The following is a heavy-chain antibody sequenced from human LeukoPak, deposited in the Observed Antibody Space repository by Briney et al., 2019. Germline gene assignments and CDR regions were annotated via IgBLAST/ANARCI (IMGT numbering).Heavy chain of an antibody. CDR1: GYSISSYYY. D-gene: IGHD1-7*01. CDR2: FYHSGST. CDR3: ARGLAGTTGEQNWFDP. Sequence: PSETLSLTCAVSGYSISSYYYWGWIRQPPGRGLEWIGSFYHSGSTYYNPSLKSRVTISVDESQNQFSLKLTSVTAADTAVYYCARGLAGTTGEQNWFDPWGQGTLVTVSS. V-gene: IGHV4-38-2*01. J-gene: IGHJ5*02.